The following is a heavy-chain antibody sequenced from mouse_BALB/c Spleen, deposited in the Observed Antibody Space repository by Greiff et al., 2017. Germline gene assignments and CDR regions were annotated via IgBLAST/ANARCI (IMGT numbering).Heavy chain of an antibody. CDR1: GYTFTSYW. V-gene: IGHV1-69*02. CDR2: IYPSDSYT. CDR3: TSSNYGSGNWFAY. D-gene: IGHD1-1*01. Sequence: QVQLQQPRAELVRPGASVKLSCKASGYTFTSYWINWVKQRPGQGLEWIGNIYPSDSYTNYNQKFKDKATLTVDKSSSTAYMQLSSPTSEDSAVYYGTSSNYGSGNWFAYWGQGTLVTVSA. J-gene: IGHJ3*01.